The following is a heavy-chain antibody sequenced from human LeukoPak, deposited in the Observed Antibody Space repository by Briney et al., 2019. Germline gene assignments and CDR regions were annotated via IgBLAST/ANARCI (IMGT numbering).Heavy chain of an antibody. CDR3: ARDGGYSYGYVKDY. D-gene: IGHD5-18*01. Sequence: ASVKVSFKASGGTFIIYAISWVRQAPGQGLEWMGRIIPIFGTANYAQKFQGRVTITADKSTSTAYMELSSLRSEDTAVYYCARDGGYSYGYVKDYWGQGTLVTVSS. CDR1: GGTFIIYA. V-gene: IGHV1-69*06. J-gene: IGHJ4*02. CDR2: IIPIFGTA.